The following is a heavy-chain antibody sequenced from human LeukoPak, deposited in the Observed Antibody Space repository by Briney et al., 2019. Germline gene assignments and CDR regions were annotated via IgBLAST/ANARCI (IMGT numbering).Heavy chain of an antibody. CDR3: ARDLYDSSGYWDY. D-gene: IGHD3-22*01. CDR1: GFTFSDYY. J-gene: IGHJ4*02. V-gene: IGHV3-11*01. Sequence: GGSLRLSCAASGFTFSDYYMSWIRQAPGKGLEGVSYISSSGSTIYYADSVKGRFTISRDNAKNSLYLQMNSLRAEDTAVYYCARDLYDSSGYWDYWGQGTLVTVSS. CDR2: ISSSGSTI.